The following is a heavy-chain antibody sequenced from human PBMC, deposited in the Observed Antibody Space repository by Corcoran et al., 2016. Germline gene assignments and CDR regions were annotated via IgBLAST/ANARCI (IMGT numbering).Heavy chain of an antibody. J-gene: IGHJ4*02. D-gene: IGHD6-13*01. Sequence: EVQLVESGGVVLQPGGSLRLSCAASGFTFDDYTMHWVRQVPGKGLEWVSLISWNGGATYYADSVKGRFTISRDNSRNSLYLQMNSLRSEDTALYYCAKEIWVRAATGSCVDYWGQGTLVTVSS. CDR2: ISWNGGAT. CDR3: AKEIWVRAATGSCVDY. V-gene: IGHV3-43*01. CDR1: GFTFDDYT.